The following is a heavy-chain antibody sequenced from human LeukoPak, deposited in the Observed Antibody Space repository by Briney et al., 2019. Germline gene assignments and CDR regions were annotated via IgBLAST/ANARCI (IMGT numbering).Heavy chain of an antibody. D-gene: IGHD2-8*01. CDR3: ARDYCTNGVCQAAYYYYMDV. CDR1: GGTFSSYA. Sequence: SVKVSCKASGGTFSSYAISWVRQAPGQGLEWMGGIIPIFGTANYAQKFQGRVTITADESTSTAYMELSSLRSEDTAVYYCARDYCTNGVCQAAYYYYMDVWGKGTTVTVSS. J-gene: IGHJ6*03. CDR2: IIPIFGTA. V-gene: IGHV1-69*13.